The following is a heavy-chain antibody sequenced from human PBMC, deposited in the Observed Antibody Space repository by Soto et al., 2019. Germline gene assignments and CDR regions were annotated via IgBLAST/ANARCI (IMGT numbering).Heavy chain of an antibody. J-gene: IGHJ3*02. V-gene: IGHV1-69*02. CDR2: IIPILGIA. D-gene: IGHD2-15*01. CDR3: ARPLGYCSGGSCYGDDAFDI. CDR1: GGTFSSYT. Sequence: QVQLVQSGAEVKKPGSSVKVSCKASGGTFSSYTISWVRQAPGQGLEWMGRIIPILGIANYAQKFQGRVTITADKSTNTAYMELSSLRSEDTAVYYCARPLGYCSGGSCYGDDAFDIWGQGTMVTVSS.